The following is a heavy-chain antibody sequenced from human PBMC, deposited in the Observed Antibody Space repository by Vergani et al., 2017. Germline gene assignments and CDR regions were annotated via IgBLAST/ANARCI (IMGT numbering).Heavy chain of an antibody. V-gene: IGHV3-23*01. CDR1: GFTLSNYA. D-gene: IGHD2-2*01. CDR3: ARDCSSDACPPYYFDF. CDR2: ISGSGGST. J-gene: IGHJ4*02. Sequence: EVQLLESGGGLVQPWGSLRLSCAASGFTLSNYAMSWVRQAPGKGLEWVSAISGSGGSTYYADSVKGRFTISRDNSKNTLYLQMNSLRAEDTAVYYCARDCSSDACPPYYFDFWGQGSLVTVSS.